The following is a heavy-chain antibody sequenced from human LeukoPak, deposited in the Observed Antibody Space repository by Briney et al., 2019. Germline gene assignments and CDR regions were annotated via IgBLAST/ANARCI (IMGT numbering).Heavy chain of an antibody. CDR2: ISYDGSNK. Sequence: GGSLRLSCAASGFTFSSYGMHWVRQAPGKGLEWVAVISYDGSNKYYADSVKGRFTISRDNSKNTLYLQMNSLRAEDAAVYYCAKVDAILVVINGYFDYWGQGTLVTVSS. D-gene: IGHD3-22*01. V-gene: IGHV3-30*18. CDR1: GFTFSSYG. J-gene: IGHJ4*02. CDR3: AKVDAILVVINGYFDY.